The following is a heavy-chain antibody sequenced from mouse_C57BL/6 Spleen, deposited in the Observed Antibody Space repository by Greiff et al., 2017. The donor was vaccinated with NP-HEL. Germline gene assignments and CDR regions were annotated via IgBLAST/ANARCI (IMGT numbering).Heavy chain of an antibody. J-gene: IGHJ1*03. V-gene: IGHV5-4*01. Sequence: EVMLVESGGGLVKPGGSLKLSCAASGFTFSSYAMSWVRQTPEKRLEWVATISDGGSYTYYPDNVKGRFTISRDNAKNNLYLQMSHLKSEDTAMYYGERDPGGGYDGWYFDVWGTGTTVTVSS. D-gene: IGHD2-2*01. CDR1: GFTFSSYA. CDR3: ERDPGGGYDGWYFDV. CDR2: ISDGGSYT.